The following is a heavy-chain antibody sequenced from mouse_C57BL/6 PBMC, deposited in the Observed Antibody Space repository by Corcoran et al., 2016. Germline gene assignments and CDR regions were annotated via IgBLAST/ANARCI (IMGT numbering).Heavy chain of an antibody. CDR1: GYTFTDYY. CDR2: INPNNGGT. Sequence: EVQLQQSGPELVKPGASVKISCKASGYTFTDYYMNWVKQSHGKSLEWIGDINPNNGGTSYNQKFKGKATLTVDKSSSTAYMELRSLTSDDSAVYYCGRGGYGSSYWYFDDWGTGTTVTVSS. V-gene: IGHV1-26*01. CDR3: GRGGYGSSYWYFDD. J-gene: IGHJ1*03. D-gene: IGHD1-1*01.